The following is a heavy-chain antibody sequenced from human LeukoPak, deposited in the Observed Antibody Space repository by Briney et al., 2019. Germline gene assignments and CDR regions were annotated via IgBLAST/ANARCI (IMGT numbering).Heavy chain of an antibody. V-gene: IGHV3-48*03. D-gene: IGHD6-19*01. Sequence: GVSLRLSCAASRFTFSSYEMKWLPQAPGKGLEGVSYIGSFDTTISYADSVGGRFTISRDNAKRSLYLQMSSLRADDTAVYYCAKVPIEVYYFDYWGQGTLVTVSS. CDR2: IGSFDTTI. J-gene: IGHJ4*02. CDR1: RFTFSSYE. CDR3: AKVPIEVYYFDY.